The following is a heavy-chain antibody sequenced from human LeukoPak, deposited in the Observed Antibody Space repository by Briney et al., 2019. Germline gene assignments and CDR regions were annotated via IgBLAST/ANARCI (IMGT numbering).Heavy chain of an antibody. D-gene: IGHD6-19*01. V-gene: IGHV3-23*01. CDR2: ISGSGGST. CDR1: GFTFSSCA. J-gene: IGHJ4*02. Sequence: GGSLRLSCAASGFTFSSCAMSWVRQAPGKGLEWVSAISGSGGSTYYADSVKGRFTISRDNSKNTLYLQMNSLRAEDTAVYYCAKNSGSSGWPKIDYWGQGTLVTVSS. CDR3: AKNSGSSGWPKIDY.